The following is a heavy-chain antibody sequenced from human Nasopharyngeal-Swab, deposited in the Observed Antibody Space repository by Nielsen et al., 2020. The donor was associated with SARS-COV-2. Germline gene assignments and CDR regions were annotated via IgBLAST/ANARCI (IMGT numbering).Heavy chain of an antibody. CDR2: TEIGGTT. CDR3: VRGDAYNRL. V-gene: IGHV3-53*01. J-gene: IGHJ4*02. Sequence: GGSLRLSCAVSGLTVSSTYMSWVRQAPGKGLEWVSVTEIGGTTHYADSVKGRFTISRDNAKNSLHLQMNSLRAEDTAVYFCVRGDAYNRLWGQGILVTVSS. D-gene: IGHD5-24*01. CDR1: GLTVSSTY.